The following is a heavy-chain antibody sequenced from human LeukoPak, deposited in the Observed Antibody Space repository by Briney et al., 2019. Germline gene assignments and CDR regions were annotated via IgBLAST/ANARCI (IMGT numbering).Heavy chain of an antibody. J-gene: IGHJ3*02. CDR1: GGTFSSYA. CDR3: ARDRPYYSSGWLDAFDI. Sequence: ASVKVSCKASGGTFSSYAISWVRQAPGQGLEWMGRIIPIFGTANYAQKFQARVTITTDESTSTAYMELSSLRSEDTAVYYCARDRPYYSSGWLDAFDIWGQGTMVTVSS. CDR2: IIPIFGTA. V-gene: IGHV1-69*05. D-gene: IGHD6-19*01.